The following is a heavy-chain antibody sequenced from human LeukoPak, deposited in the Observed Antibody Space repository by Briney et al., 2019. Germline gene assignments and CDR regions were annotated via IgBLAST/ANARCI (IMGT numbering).Heavy chain of an antibody. CDR3: AKSPYGLGSYAIAGDY. CDR1: GFTFSSYG. D-gene: IGHD3-10*01. J-gene: IGHJ4*02. Sequence: GRSLRLSCAASGFTFSSYGLHWVRQAPGKGLEWVAVISYDGSDKYYADSVKGRFTISRDNSKNTLYLQMNTLGAEDTAVYYCAKSPYGLGSYAIAGDYWGQGTLVTVSS. CDR2: ISYDGSDK. V-gene: IGHV3-30*18.